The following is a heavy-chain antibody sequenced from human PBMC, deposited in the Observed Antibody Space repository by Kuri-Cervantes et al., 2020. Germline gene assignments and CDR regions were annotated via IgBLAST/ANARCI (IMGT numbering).Heavy chain of an antibody. CDR1: GFTISNAW. D-gene: IGHD3-22*01. CDR3: VRDRDRSGYFYVDY. Sequence: GGSLRLSCAASGFTISNAWMSWVRQAPGKGLEWVGRIKSKAEGGTTDYAALVKGRFTISRDTSRNTLYLQMNSLRAEDTAVYYCVRDRDRSGYFYVDYWGRGTLVTVSS. J-gene: IGHJ4*02. CDR2: IKSKAEGGTT. V-gene: IGHV3-15*01.